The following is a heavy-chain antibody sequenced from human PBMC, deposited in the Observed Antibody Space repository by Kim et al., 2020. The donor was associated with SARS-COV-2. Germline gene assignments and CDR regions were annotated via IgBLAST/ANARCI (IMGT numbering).Heavy chain of an antibody. CDR1: GGSFSGYY. Sequence: SETLSLTCAVYGGSFSGYYWSWIRQPPGKGLEWIGEINHSGSTNYNPSLKSRVTISVDTSKNQFSLKLSSVTAADTAVYYCARGWARIAARRPLEYWGQGTLVTVSS. CDR3: ARGWARIAARRPLEY. D-gene: IGHD6-6*01. CDR2: INHSGST. J-gene: IGHJ4*02. V-gene: IGHV4-34*01.